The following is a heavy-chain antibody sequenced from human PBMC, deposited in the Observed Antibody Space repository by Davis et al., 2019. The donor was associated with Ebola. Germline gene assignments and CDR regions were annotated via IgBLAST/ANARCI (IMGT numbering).Heavy chain of an antibody. CDR3: ARGALTGTSGFGAFDI. D-gene: IGHD1-7*01. J-gene: IGHJ3*02. CDR1: ARSFSIYD. V-gene: IGHV4-34*01. Sequence: PSETLSLTCAISARSFSIYDWSWIRQSPGTGLEWIGEINDSGATNYNPSLKRRVTISVDTSKNQFSLNLISVTAADTALYYCARGALTGTSGFGAFDIWGQGTVVTVSS. CDR2: INDSGAT.